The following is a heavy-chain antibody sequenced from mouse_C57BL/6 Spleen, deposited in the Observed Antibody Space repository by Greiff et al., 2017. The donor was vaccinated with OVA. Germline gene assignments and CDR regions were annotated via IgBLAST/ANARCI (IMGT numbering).Heavy chain of an antibody. V-gene: IGHV1-76*01. CDR1: GYTFTDYY. D-gene: IGHD3-3*01. CDR3: ARLAEYFDY. CDR2: IYPGSGNT. Sequence: VMLVESGAELVRPGASVKLSCKASGYTFTDYYINWVKQRPGQGLEWIARIYPGSGNTYYNEKFKGKATLTAEKSSSTAYMQLSSLTSEDSAVYFCARLAEYFDYWGQGTTLTVSS. J-gene: IGHJ2*01.